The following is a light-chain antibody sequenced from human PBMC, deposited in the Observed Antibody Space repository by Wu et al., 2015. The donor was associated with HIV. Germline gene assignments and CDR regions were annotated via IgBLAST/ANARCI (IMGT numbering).Light chain of an antibody. CDR2: GVS. CDR1: QSISANY. J-gene: IGKJ1*01. Sequence: EIVLTQTPGTLPLSPGERAILSCRASQSISANYLAWYQQKPGQAPRLLIFGVSNRASGIPARFSGSGSGTEFTLTISSLQSEDFAVYYCQQYNNWLRTFGQGTKVEIK. CDR3: QQYNNWLRT. V-gene: IGKV3D-15*01.